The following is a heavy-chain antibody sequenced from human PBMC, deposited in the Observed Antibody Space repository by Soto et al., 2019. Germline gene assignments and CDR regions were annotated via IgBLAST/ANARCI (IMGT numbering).Heavy chain of an antibody. CDR1: VFTFSSYG. CDR3: ARSGWIQLWPSYYYYYYYMDV. D-gene: IGHD5-18*01. V-gene: IGHV3-33*01. Sequence: HPGGSLRLSCAASVFTFSSYGMHWVRQAPGKGLEWVAVIWYDGSNKYYADSVKGRFTISRDNSKNTLYLQMNSLRAEDTAVYYCARSGWIQLWPSYYYYYYYMDVWGKGTTVTVSS. CDR2: IWYDGSNK. J-gene: IGHJ6*03.